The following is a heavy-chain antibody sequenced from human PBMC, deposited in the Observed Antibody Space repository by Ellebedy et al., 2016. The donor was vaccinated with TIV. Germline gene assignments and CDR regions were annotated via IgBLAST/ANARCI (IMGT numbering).Heavy chain of an antibody. CDR3: SSGGNIGDYGS. V-gene: IGHV4-39*07. Sequence: SETLSLXXTVSGGSIISTDHFWGWIRQSPGKGLEWIGHIYYSGSTYYNPSLKSRVTISVDTSKNQFSLRLGSVTAADTAVYYCSSGGNIGDYGSWGHGTLVTVSS. J-gene: IGHJ5*01. D-gene: IGHD4/OR15-4a*01. CDR2: IYYSGST. CDR1: GGSIISTDHF.